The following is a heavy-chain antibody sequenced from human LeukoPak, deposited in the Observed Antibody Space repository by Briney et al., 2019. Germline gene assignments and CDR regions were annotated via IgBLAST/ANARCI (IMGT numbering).Heavy chain of an antibody. J-gene: IGHJ4*02. V-gene: IGHV1-69*04. CDR1: GCTFSSYA. CDR3: ARDWGDSSGYLHTSSMYYFDY. D-gene: IGHD3-22*01. Sequence: SVKVSCKASGCTFSSYAISWVRQAPGQGLEWMGRIIPILGIANYAQKFQGRVTIPADQGTSTAYMELSSLRSEDTAVYYCARDWGDSSGYLHTSSMYYFDYWGQGTLVTVSS. CDR2: IIPILGIA.